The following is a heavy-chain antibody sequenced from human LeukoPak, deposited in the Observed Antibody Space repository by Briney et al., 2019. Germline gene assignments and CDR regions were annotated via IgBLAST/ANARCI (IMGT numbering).Heavy chain of an antibody. D-gene: IGHD6-19*01. CDR1: GFTFSNAW. CDR3: TTDDSSGWEPYYFDY. Sequence: GGSLRLSCAASGFTFSNAWMSWVRQAPGKGLEWVGRIKSETDGGTTDYAAPVKGRFTISRDDSKNTLYLQMNSLKTEDTAVYYCTTDDSSGWEPYYFDYWGQGTLVTVSS. J-gene: IGHJ4*02. CDR2: IKSETDGGTT. V-gene: IGHV3-15*01.